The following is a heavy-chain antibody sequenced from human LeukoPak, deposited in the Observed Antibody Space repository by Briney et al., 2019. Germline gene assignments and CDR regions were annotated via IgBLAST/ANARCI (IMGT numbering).Heavy chain of an antibody. Sequence: SETLSLTCTVSGGSISSSSYYWGWIRQPPGKGLEWIGSIYYSGSTYYNPSLKSRVTISVDTSKNQFSLKLSSVTAADTAVYYCARSLRLYSSGSRYYYYGMDVWGQGTTVTVSS. CDR3: ARSLRLYSSGSRYYYYGMDV. J-gene: IGHJ6*02. D-gene: IGHD6-19*01. CDR2: IYYSGST. CDR1: GGSISSSSYY. V-gene: IGHV4-39*07.